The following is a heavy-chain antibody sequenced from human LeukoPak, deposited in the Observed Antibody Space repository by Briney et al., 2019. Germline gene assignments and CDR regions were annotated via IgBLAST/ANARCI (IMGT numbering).Heavy chain of an antibody. J-gene: IGHJ4*02. D-gene: IGHD3-16*01. CDR1: GYTFTSYG. CDR3: VRLTPTACLGY. CDR2: ISAYNGNT. Sequence: GASVKVSCKASGYTFTSYGISWVRQAPGQGLEWMGWISAYNGNTNYAQKLQGRVSMTTDTSTSTAYMELRSLRSDDTAVYYCVRLTPTACLGYRGQGTLVTVSS. V-gene: IGHV1-18*01.